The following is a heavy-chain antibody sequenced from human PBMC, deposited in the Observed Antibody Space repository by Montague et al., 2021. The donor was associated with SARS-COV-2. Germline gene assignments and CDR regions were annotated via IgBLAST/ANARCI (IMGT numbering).Heavy chain of an antibody. CDR3: VRLRPGGGLSGDMYYFDY. CDR2: IDWDDDK. Sequence: PALVKPTPTLTLTCTFSGFSLSTNGMCVSWIRQPPGKALEWLARIDWDDDKYYSTSLKTRLTISKDTSKNQVVLTMTNMDPVDTATYYCVRLRPGGGLSGDMYYFDYWGLGTLVTVSS. CDR1: GFSLSTNGMC. D-gene: IGHD5-12*01. V-gene: IGHV2-70*11. J-gene: IGHJ4*02.